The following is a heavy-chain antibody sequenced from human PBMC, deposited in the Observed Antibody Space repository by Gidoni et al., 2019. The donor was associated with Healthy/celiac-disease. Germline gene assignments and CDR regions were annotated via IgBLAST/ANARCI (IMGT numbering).Heavy chain of an antibody. V-gene: IGHV3-9*01. D-gene: IGHD2-15*01. CDR3: AKDTTCSGGSCYDSDYYGMDV. J-gene: IGHJ6*02. CDR2: ISWNSGSI. Sequence: EVQLVESGGGLVQPGRSLRLSCAASGFTFDDYAMHWVRQAPGKGLEWVSGISWNSGSIGYADSVKGRFTISRDNAKNSLYLQMNSLRAEDTALYYCAKDTTCSGGSCYDSDYYGMDVWGQGTTVTVSS. CDR1: GFTFDDYA.